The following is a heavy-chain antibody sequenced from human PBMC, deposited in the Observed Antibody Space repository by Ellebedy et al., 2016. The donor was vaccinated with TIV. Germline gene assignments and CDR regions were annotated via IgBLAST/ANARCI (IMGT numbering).Heavy chain of an antibody. CDR2: INPSDGST. D-gene: IGHD3-22*01. V-gene: IGHV1-46*01. CDR3: ARALEGMDYYDSSGYFFDY. J-gene: IGHJ4*02. CDR1: GYTFTSYY. Sequence: ASVKVSXKASGYTFTSYYMHWVRQAPGQGLEWMGIINPSDGSTTYAQKFQGRVTMTGDTSTSTVYMELSSLRSEDTAVYYCARALEGMDYYDSSGYFFDYWGQGTLVTVSS.